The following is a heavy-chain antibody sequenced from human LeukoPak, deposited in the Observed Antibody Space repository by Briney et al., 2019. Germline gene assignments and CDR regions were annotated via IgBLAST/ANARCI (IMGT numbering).Heavy chain of an antibody. J-gene: IGHJ4*02. CDR2: IDRDGNIT. CDR3: ARISYDSSGYYDY. Sequence: GGSLRLSCAASGFSFSSYYIHWARQAPGKGLLWVSRIDRDGNITTYADSGKGRFTISRANAKNTLYLQMNSLRAEATAVYYCARISYDSSGYYDYWGQGTLVTVSS. CDR1: GFSFSSYY. D-gene: IGHD3-22*01. V-gene: IGHV3-74*01.